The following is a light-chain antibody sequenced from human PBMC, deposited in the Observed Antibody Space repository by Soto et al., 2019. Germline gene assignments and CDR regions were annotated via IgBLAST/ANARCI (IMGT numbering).Light chain of an antibody. V-gene: IGKV1-8*01. CDR1: QGISSY. CDR3: RQYYRYPGA. Sequence: TRLALTRSSFSGVRGECRSRWSRENQGISSYLAWYQQKPGKAPKLLIYAASTLQSGVPSRFSGSGSGPDFTLVCGCLQSEDLATHYLRQYYRYPGACGGGTRVDIK. CDR2: AAS. J-gene: IGKJ4*02.